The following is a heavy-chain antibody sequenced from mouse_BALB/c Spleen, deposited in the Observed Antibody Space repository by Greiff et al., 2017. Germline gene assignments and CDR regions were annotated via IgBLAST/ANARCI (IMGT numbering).Heavy chain of an antibody. Sequence: QVHVKQSGAELVKPGASVKLSCKASGYTFTSYWMHWVKQRPGQGLEWIGEINPSNGRTNYNEKFKSKATLTVDKSSSTAYMQLSSLTSEDSAVYYCARSYGNDYWGQGTTLTVSS. CDR2: INPSNGRT. D-gene: IGHD2-1*01. CDR1: GYTFTSYW. V-gene: IGHV1S81*02. J-gene: IGHJ2*01. CDR3: ARSYGNDY.